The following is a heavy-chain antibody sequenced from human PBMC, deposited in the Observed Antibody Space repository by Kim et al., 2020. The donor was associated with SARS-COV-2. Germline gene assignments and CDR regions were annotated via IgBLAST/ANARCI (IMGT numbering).Heavy chain of an antibody. CDR2: ISWNSGSI. Sequence: GGSLRLSCAASGFTFDDYAMHWVRQAPGKGLEWVSCISWNSGSIGYADSVKGRFTISRDNAKNSLYLQMNSLRAEDTALYYCAKDMSQQQSLDVWGQGTTVTVSS. V-gene: IGHV3-9*01. J-gene: IGHJ6*02. D-gene: IGHD6-13*01. CDR3: AKDMSQQQSLDV. CDR1: GFTFDDYA.